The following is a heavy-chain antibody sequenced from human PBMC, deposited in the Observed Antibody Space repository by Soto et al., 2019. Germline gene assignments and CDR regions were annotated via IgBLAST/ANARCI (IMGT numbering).Heavy chain of an antibody. J-gene: IGHJ2*01. CDR1: GYTFTGYY. V-gene: IGHV1-2*04. CDR2: INPNSGGT. D-gene: IGHD2-15*01. CDR3: ARGPLGYCSGGSCRGWYFDL. Sequence: QVQLVQSGAEVKKPGASVKVSCKASGYTFTGYYMHWVRQAPGQGLEWMGWINPNSGGTNYAQKFQGWVTMTRDPSISTAYMELSRLRSDDTAVYYCARGPLGYCSGGSCRGWYFDLWGRGTLVTVSS.